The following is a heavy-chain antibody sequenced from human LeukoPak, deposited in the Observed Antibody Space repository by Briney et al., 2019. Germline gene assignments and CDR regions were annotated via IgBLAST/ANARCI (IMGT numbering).Heavy chain of an antibody. CDR2: IYSGGST. V-gene: IGHV3-66*04. CDR3: ARPGYNYYGMDV. J-gene: IGHJ6*02. Sequence: GGSLRLSCAASGFTVSSNYMSWVRQAPGEGMEWVSVIYSGGSTYYADSVKGRFTISRDNTKNTLYLQMNSLRAEDTAVYYCARPGYNYYGMDVWGQGTTVTVSS. CDR1: GFTVSSNY.